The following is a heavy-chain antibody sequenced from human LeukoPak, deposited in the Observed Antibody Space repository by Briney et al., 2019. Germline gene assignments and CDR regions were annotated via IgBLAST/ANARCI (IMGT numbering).Heavy chain of an antibody. V-gene: IGHV4-34*01. CDR2: INHSGST. CDR3: ARHVPPMGWLLWHYFDY. D-gene: IGHD3-10*02. J-gene: IGHJ4*02. Sequence: SETLSLTCAVYGGSSSGYYWSWIRQPPGKGLEWIGEINHSGSTNYNPSLKSRVTVSVDTSKNQLSLKLSSVTAADTAVYYCARHVPPMGWLLWHYFDYWGQGTLVTVSS. CDR1: GGSSSGYY.